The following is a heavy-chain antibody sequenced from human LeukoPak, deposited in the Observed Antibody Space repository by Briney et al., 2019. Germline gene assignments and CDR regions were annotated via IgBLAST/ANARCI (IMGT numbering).Heavy chain of an antibody. J-gene: IGHJ4*02. CDR3: VRDGYTFEAVNTTFDY. CDR2: ISVYNGNT. V-gene: IGHV1-18*01. CDR1: SYIFTNYG. Sequence: SVKVSCKASSYIFTNYGISWVRQAPGQGLEWMGWISVYNGNTNYAQKFQGRVTMTTDTSTNTAYMELRSLRSDDTAVYYCVRDGYTFEAVNTTFDYWGQGALVTVSS. D-gene: IGHD3-16*01.